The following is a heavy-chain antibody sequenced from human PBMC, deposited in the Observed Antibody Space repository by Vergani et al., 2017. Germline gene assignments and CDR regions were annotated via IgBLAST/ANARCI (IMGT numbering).Heavy chain of an antibody. D-gene: IGHD3-10*01. V-gene: IGHV4-31*03. CDR3: ARDSGGLLWFGEPPHYMDV. CDR2: IYYSGST. J-gene: IGHJ6*03. CDR1: GGSISSGGYY. Sequence: QVQLQESGPGLVKPSQTLSLTCTVSGGSISSGGYYWSWIRQHPGKGLEWIGYIYYSGSTYYNPSLKSRVTMSVDTSKNQFSLKLSSVTAADTAVYYCARDSGGLLWFGEPPHYMDVWGKGTTVTVSS.